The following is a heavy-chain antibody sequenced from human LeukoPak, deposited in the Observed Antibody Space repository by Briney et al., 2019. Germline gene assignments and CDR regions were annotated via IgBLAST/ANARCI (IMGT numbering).Heavy chain of an antibody. J-gene: IGHJ6*02. CDR1: GFTFSSYG. CDR2: ISYDGSNK. CDR3: ARSRDDILTGYKRYYYYGMDV. D-gene: IGHD3-9*01. Sequence: GGSLRLSCAASGFTFSSYGMHWVRQAPGKGLEWVAVISYDGSNKYYADSVKGRFTISRDNAKNSLYLQMNSLRAEDTALYYCARSRDDILTGYKRYYYYGMDVWGQGTTVTVSS. V-gene: IGHV3-30*03.